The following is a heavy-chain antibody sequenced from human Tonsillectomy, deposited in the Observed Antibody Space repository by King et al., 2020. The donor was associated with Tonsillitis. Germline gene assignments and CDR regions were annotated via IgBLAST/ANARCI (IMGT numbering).Heavy chain of an antibody. CDR3: ARDLRSDLYGMDV. Sequence: QLVQSGGGVVQPGRSLRLSCAASGFTFSSYAMHWVRQAPGKGLEWVAVISYDGSNKYYADSVKGRFTISRDNSKNTLYLQMNSLRAVDTAVYYCARDLRSDLYGMDVWGQGTTVTVSS. CDR1: GFTFSSYA. J-gene: IGHJ6*02. V-gene: IGHV3-30-3*01. D-gene: IGHD3-3*01. CDR2: ISYDGSNK.